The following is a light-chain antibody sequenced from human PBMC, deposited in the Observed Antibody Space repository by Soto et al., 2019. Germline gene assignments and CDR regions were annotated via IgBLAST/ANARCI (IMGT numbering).Light chain of an antibody. CDR3: QHYNNWPIT. CDR2: DAS. Sequence: EIVLTQSPGTLSLSPGERATLSCRSSQSVSRYLAWYQQKPGQAPRLLIYDASNRATGIPARFSGSGSGTDFTLTISSLEPEDFAVYHCQHYNNWPITFGQGTRLEI. J-gene: IGKJ5*01. CDR1: QSVSRY. V-gene: IGKV3-11*01.